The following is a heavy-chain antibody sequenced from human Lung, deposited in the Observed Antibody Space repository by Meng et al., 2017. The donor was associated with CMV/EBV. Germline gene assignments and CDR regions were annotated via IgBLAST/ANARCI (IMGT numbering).Heavy chain of an antibody. Sequence: FTVSGGPIKNPNSYWSWNRHPPGKGLEWLGYSYYTGAYYNPSLASRIFISLDSSSNRYSLTLRAVTAADTALYFCARMRGSGSEDYWGPGTLVTVSS. V-gene: IGHV4-31*03. CDR3: ARMRGSGSEDY. J-gene: IGHJ4*02. CDR2: SYYTGA. D-gene: IGHD3-10*01. CDR1: GGPIKNPNSY.